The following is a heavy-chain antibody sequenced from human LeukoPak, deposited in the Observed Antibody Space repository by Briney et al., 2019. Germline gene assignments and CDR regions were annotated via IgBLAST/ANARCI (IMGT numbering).Heavy chain of an antibody. Sequence: GGSLRLSCAASGFTFSSYAMTWVCQAAGKGLEWVSSISGSGDSTFYADSVKGRFTFSSDNSKNTVYLQMSSLRAEDTAVYYCATRGLSRAFDYWGQGTLVTVSS. J-gene: IGHJ4*02. V-gene: IGHV3-23*01. D-gene: IGHD2/OR15-2a*01. CDR3: ATRGLSRAFDY. CDR1: GFTFSSYA. CDR2: ISGSGDST.